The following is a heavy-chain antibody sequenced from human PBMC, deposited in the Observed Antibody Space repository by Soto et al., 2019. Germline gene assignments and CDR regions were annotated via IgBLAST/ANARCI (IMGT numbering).Heavy chain of an antibody. V-gene: IGHV3-30-3*01. J-gene: IGHJ6*02. Sequence: QVQLVESGGGVVQPGRSLRLSCAASGFSFSSYAMHWVRQAPGKGLEWVAVISYDGSNKYYADSVKGRFTISRHNSKITLYLQRNSLRAEDTAVYYCARAGAVTTWYYSMYVWSQGPT. CDR2: ISYDGSNK. CDR3: ARAGAVTTWYYSMYV. CDR1: GFSFSSYA. D-gene: IGHD4-17*01.